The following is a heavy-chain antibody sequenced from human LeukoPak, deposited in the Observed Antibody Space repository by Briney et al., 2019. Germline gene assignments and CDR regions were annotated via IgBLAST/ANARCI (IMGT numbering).Heavy chain of an antibody. J-gene: IGHJ3*02. CDR3: TRLSGGSALRNDAFDI. V-gene: IGHV5-51*01. CDR1: GYTFNIYW. D-gene: IGHD1-26*01. Sequence: GESLKISCLASGYTFNIYWIAGVRLMPDKGLECMGIVYPDHSRTIYSPSFQGQVTISADKSINTAYLQWSTLKASDTAIYYCTRLSGGSALRNDAFDIWGQGTMVTVSS. CDR2: VYPDHSRT.